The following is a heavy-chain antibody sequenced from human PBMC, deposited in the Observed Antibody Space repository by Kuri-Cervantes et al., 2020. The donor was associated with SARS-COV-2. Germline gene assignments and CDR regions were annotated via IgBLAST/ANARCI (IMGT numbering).Heavy chain of an antibody. V-gene: IGHV4-30-2*01. J-gene: IGHJ4*02. CDR1: GGSISSGGYS. D-gene: IGHD1-26*01. Sequence: SCAVSGGSISSGGYSWSWIRQPPGKGLEWIGYIYHSGSTYYNPSLKSRVTISVDRSKNQLSLKLTSVTAADSAVYYCARDNILFSGSGFDSWGPGALVTAPQ. CDR2: IYHSGST. CDR3: ARDNILFSGSGFDS.